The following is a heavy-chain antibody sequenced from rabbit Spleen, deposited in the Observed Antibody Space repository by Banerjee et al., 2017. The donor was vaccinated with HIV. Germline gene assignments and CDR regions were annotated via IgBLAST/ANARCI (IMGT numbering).Heavy chain of an antibody. CDR3: ARDPYMIDGWTFNL. V-gene: IGHV1S45*01. J-gene: IGHJ4*01. D-gene: IGHD1-1*01. Sequence: QEQLEESGGDLVKPGASLTLTCIASGVSFSGDSYMCWVRQAPGKGLEWIVCIDSGSSGFTYFASWAKGRFTISKTSSTPVTLQMTSLTAADTATCFCARDPYMIDGWTFNLWGPGTLVTVS. CDR1: GVSFSGDSY. CDR2: IDSGSSGFT.